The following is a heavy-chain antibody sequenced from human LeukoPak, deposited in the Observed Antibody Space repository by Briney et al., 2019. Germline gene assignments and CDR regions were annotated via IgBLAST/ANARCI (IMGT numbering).Heavy chain of an antibody. CDR3: ARGIVVVPAAIGQDWFDP. D-gene: IGHD2-2*02. CDR1: GGSFSGYY. J-gene: IGHJ5*02. V-gene: IGHV4-34*01. CDR2: INHSGST. Sequence: SETLSLTCAVYGGSFSGYYWSWIRQPPGKGLEWIGEINHSGSTNYNPSLKSRVTMSVDTSKNQFSLKLSSVTAADTAVYYCARGIVVVPAAIGQDWFDPWGQGTLVTVSS.